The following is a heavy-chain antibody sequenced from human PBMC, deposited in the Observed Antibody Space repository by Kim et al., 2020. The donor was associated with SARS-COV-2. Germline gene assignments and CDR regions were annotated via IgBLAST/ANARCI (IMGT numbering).Heavy chain of an antibody. Sequence: SVEGRFTISGDNSENTLYLQMSSLRAEDTAVYYCARDHDFWSGYYSLGYWGQGTLVTVSS. V-gene: IGHV3-30*07. CDR3: ARDHDFWSGYYSLGY. J-gene: IGHJ4*02. D-gene: IGHD3-3*01.